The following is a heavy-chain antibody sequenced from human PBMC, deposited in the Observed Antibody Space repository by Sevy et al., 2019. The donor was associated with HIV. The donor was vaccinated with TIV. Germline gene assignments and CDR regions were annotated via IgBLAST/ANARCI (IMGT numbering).Heavy chain of an antibody. V-gene: IGHV3-7*01. Sequence: GGSLRLSCAASGFTFSKYWMSWVRQAPGKGLEWVANINQDGSEKYYVDSVKGRFTISRDNGKNPLYLQMNSLRAEDTAVYYCARETGSSHFDYWGQGTLVTVSS. D-gene: IGHD3-10*01. CDR2: INQDGSEK. CDR3: ARETGSSHFDY. J-gene: IGHJ4*02. CDR1: GFTFSKYW.